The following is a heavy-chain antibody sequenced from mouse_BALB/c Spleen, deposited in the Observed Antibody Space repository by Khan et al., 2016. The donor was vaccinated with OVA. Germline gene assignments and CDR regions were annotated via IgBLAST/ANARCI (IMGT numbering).Heavy chain of an antibody. Sequence: VQLQQSGTVLARPGASVKMSCKASGYTFTSYWMHWVKQRPGQGLEWIGDIYPGNTDTKYNQKFKGKAKLTAVTSTSTAYMELSSLTNEDSAVYYCTRRNWYGAWFVYWGQGTLVTVSA. CDR2: IYPGNTDT. CDR1: GYTFTSYW. V-gene: IGHV1-5*01. J-gene: IGHJ3*01. CDR3: TRRNWYGAWFVY. D-gene: IGHD1-3*01.